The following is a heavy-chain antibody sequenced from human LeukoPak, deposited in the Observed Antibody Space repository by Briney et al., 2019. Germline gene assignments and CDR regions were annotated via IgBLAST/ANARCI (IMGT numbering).Heavy chain of an antibody. CDR3: ARVKGVVAVNWFDP. Sequence: ASETLSLTCTVSGGSISSYYWSWIRQPPGKGLEWIGYIYYSGSTNYNPSLKSRVTISVDTSKNQFSLKLSFVTAADTAVYYCARVKGVVAVNWFDPWGQGTLVTVSS. D-gene: IGHD2-15*01. J-gene: IGHJ5*02. CDR1: GGSISSYY. V-gene: IGHV4-59*01. CDR2: IYYSGST.